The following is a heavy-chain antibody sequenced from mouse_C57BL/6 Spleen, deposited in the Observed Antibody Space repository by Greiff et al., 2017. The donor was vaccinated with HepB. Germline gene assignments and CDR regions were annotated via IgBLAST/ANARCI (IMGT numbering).Heavy chain of an antibody. V-gene: IGHV1-69*01. CDR2: IDPSDSYT. D-gene: IGHD2-12*01. CDR1: GYTFTSYW. CDR3: ARTGAYYSSWFAY. J-gene: IGHJ3*01. Sequence: QVQLKQPGAELVMPGASVKLSCKASGYTFTSYWMHWVKQRPGQGLEWIGEIDPSDSYTNYNQKFKGKSTLTVDKSSSTAYMQLSSLTSEDSAVYYCARTGAYYSSWFAYWGQGTLVTVSA.